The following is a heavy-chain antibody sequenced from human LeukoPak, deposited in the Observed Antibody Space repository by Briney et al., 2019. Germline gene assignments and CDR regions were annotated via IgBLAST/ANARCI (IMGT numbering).Heavy chain of an antibody. J-gene: IGHJ5*02. CDR2: VDHTGST. V-gene: IGHV4-59*01. CDR1: DDSITMYY. Sequence: SETLSLTCTVSDDSITMYYWTWIRQPPGKGLEWIGYVDHTGSTKFNPSLNGRVSISRDTSNNFFSLRLRSVTAADTAVYYCASYAGFFGELRFDPWGQGTLVTVSS. D-gene: IGHD3-10*01. CDR3: ASYAGFFGELRFDP.